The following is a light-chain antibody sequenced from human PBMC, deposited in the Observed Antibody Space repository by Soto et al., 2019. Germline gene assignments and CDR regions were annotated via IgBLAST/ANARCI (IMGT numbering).Light chain of an antibody. J-gene: IGKJ2*01. CDR1: QRVSARY. CDR3: QQYGTSPST. CDR2: GAS. V-gene: IGKV3-20*01. Sequence: IVLTQSPGTLSLSPGDRATLSCRASQRVSARYLAWFHQKPGQAPRLLIFGASARATGIPDRFSGSGSGTDFTLTIDRLQPEDFAMYYCQQYGTSPSTFGQGTKLEIK.